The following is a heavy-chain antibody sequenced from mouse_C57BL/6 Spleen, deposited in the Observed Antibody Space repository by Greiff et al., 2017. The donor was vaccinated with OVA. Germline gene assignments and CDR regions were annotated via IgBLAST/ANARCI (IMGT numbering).Heavy chain of an antibody. CDR2: IRNKANGYTS. D-gene: IGHD4-1*01. CDR1: GFTFTDYY. CDR3: ARYRGTGTIAY. J-gene: IGHJ3*01. Sequence: EVKLVESGGGLVQPGGSLSLSCAASGFTFTDYYMRWVRQPPGKALEWLGFIRNKANGYTSEYSVSVQGRFTISRDKSQSILYLQMNALRAEDRATYYCARYRGTGTIAYWGQGTLVTVSA. V-gene: IGHV7-3*01.